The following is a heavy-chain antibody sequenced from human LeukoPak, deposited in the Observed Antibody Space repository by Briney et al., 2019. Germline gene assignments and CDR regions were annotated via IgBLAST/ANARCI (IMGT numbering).Heavy chain of an antibody. Sequence: PGGSLRLSCAASGFTFSSYSMNWVRQAPGKGLEWVSSISSSSSYIYYADSVKGRFTISRDNAKNSLYLQMNSLRAEDTAVYYCARVMEIYGGYAVSDYWGQGTLVTVSS. D-gene: IGHD5-12*01. V-gene: IGHV3-21*01. CDR1: GFTFSSYS. CDR3: ARVMEIYGGYAVSDY. J-gene: IGHJ4*02. CDR2: ISSSSSYI.